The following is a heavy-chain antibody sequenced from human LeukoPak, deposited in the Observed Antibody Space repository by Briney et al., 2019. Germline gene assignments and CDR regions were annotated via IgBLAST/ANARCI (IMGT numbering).Heavy chain of an antibody. Sequence: TSETLSLTCAVYGGSFSGYYWSWIRQPPGKGLEWIGEINHSGSTNYNPSLKSRVTISVDTSKNQFSLKLSSVTAADTAVYYCARWIGYCCSTSCYTPSYFDYWGQGTLVTVSS. CDR1: GGSFSGYY. J-gene: IGHJ4*02. CDR3: ARWIGYCCSTSCYTPSYFDY. CDR2: INHSGST. D-gene: IGHD2-2*02. V-gene: IGHV4-34*01.